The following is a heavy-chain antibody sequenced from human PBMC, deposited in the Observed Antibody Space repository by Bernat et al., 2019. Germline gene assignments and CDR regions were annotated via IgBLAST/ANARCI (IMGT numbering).Heavy chain of an antibody. Sequence: EVQLVQSGAEVKKPGESLKISCKGSGYSFTSYWIDWVRQMPGKGLEWMGIIYPGDSDTRYSPSFQGQVTISADKSISTAYLQWSSLKASDTAMYYCARRGYYYDSSGYPRIEYYFDYWGQGTLVTVSS. CDR1: GYSFTSYW. CDR3: ARRGYYYDSSGYPRIEYYFDY. D-gene: IGHD3-22*01. V-gene: IGHV5-51*03. J-gene: IGHJ4*02. CDR2: IYPGDSDT.